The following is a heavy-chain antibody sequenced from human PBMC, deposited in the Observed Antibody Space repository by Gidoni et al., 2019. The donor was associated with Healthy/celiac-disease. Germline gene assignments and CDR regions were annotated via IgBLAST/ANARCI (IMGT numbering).Heavy chain of an antibody. CDR1: GFTFSTAW. CDR2: MKSRTDGVTT. V-gene: IGHV3-15*01. CDR3: STDNVVVVVAGTDY. Sequence: EVQLVESGGGLVKPGGSLRLSCAASGFTFSTAWMRWVSQVPGKGLEWVGRMKSRTDGVTTDYAAPVKGRFTISRDDSKNTLYLQMNSRKTEDTAVYYCSTDNVVVVVAGTDYWGQGTLVTVSS. J-gene: IGHJ4*02. D-gene: IGHD2-15*01.